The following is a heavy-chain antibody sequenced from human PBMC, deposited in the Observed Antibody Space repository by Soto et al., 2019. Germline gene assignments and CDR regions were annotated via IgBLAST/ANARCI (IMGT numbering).Heavy chain of an antibody. CDR3: ARDVEGYSYSDY. J-gene: IGHJ4*02. V-gene: IGHV4-31*03. CDR1: GGSISSGGYY. D-gene: IGHD5-18*01. CDR2: IYYSGST. Sequence: PSETLSLTCTVSGGSISSGGYYWSWIRQHPGKGLEWIGYIYYSGSTYYNPSLKSRVTISVDTSKNQFSLKLSSVTAADTAVYYCARDVEGYSYSDYWGQGTLVTVSS.